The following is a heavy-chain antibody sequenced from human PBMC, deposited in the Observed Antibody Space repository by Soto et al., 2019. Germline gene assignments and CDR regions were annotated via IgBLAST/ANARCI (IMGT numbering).Heavy chain of an antibody. J-gene: IGHJ4*02. CDR1: GVTFSNAW. Sequence: EVQLVESGGGLVKPGGSLRLSCAASGVTFSNAWISWVRQAPGKGLEWVGRIKSKTDGGTTDYAAPVKGRFTISRDDSKNTLCLQMNSLKTEDTAVYYCTTESHYDYIWGSYHPGYWGQGTLVTVSS. D-gene: IGHD3-16*01. CDR2: IKSKTDGGTT. V-gene: IGHV3-15*01. CDR3: TTESHYDYIWGSYHPGY.